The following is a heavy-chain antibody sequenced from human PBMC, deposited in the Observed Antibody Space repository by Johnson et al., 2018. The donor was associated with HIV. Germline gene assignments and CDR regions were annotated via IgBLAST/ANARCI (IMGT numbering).Heavy chain of an antibody. CDR3: ARVAGDTGAFDI. D-gene: IGHD6-19*01. Sequence: QVQLVESGGGVVQPGRSLRLSCAASGFTFSSYAMHWVRQAPGKGLEWVAVIWFDGSNKYYADSVKGRFTISRDNSKNTLYLQMNSLRAEDTAVYYCARVAGDTGAFDIWGQGTMVTVSS. CDR1: GFTFSSYA. J-gene: IGHJ3*02. V-gene: IGHV3-30*04. CDR2: IWFDGSNK.